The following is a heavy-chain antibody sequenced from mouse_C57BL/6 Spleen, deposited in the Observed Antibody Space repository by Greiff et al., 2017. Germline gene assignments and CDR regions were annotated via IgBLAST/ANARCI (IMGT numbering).Heavy chain of an antibody. Sequence: EVQLQQSGPGLVKPSQSLSLTCSVTGYSITSGYYWNWIRQFPGNKLEWMGYISYDGSNNYNPSLKNRISITRDTSTNQFFLKLNSVTTEDTATYYCARESSNYDYWGQGTTLTVSS. V-gene: IGHV3-6*01. CDR3: ARESSNYDY. D-gene: IGHD2-5*01. CDR2: ISYDGSN. CDR1: GYSITSGYY. J-gene: IGHJ2*01.